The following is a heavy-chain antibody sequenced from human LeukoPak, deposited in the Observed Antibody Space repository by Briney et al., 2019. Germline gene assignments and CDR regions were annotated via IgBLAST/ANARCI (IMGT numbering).Heavy chain of an antibody. J-gene: IGHJ5*02. V-gene: IGHV1-18*01. CDR2: ISAYNGNT. CDR3: ARVSDYYGSGSYYSWFDP. CDR1: GYTFTSYG. D-gene: IGHD3-10*01. Sequence: ASVKVSCKASGYTFTSYGISWVRQAPGQGLEWMGWISAYNGNTNYAQKLQGRVTMTTDTSTSTAYMELRSLRSDDTAVYYCARVSDYYGSGSYYSWFDPWGQGTLVTVSS.